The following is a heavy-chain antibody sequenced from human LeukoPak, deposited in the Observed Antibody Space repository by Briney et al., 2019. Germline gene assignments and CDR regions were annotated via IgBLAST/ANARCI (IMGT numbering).Heavy chain of an antibody. CDR3: AREERGGYSYGYLSFYFDY. Sequence: GGSLRLSCAASGFTFSSYTMNWVRQAPGKGLEWLSYISSSGSTIYYADSVKGRFTISRDNAKNSLYLQMNSLRDEDTAVYYCAREERGGYSYGYLSFYFDYWGQGTLVTVSS. V-gene: IGHV3-48*02. D-gene: IGHD5-18*01. CDR1: GFTFSSYT. J-gene: IGHJ4*02. CDR2: ISSSGSTI.